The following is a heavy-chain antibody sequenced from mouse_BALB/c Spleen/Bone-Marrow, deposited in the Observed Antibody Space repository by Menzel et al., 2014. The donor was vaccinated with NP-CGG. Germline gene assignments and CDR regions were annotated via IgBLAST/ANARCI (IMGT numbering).Heavy chain of an antibody. J-gene: IGHJ4*01. D-gene: IGHD2-3*01. CDR3: ARDGYYVVMDY. CDR1: GFSLTNYG. Sequence: QVQLQQSGPGLVAPSQRLSITCTVSGFSLTNYGVHWVRQPPGKGLEWLGVIWAGGSTNYNSALMSRLSITKDNSKNXVFLKMNSLQTADTAMYYCARDGYYVVMDYWGQGTSVTVSS. CDR2: IWAGGST. V-gene: IGHV2-9*02.